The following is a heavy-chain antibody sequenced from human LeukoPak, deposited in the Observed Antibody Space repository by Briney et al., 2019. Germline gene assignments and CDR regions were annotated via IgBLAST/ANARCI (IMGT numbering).Heavy chain of an antibody. J-gene: IGHJ4*02. CDR1: GFTFSSYD. V-gene: IGHV3-23*01. D-gene: IGHD1-26*01. CDR2: ISGSGGST. CDR3: AKTGSSRFDY. Sequence: GGSLRLSCAASGFTFSSYDMSWVRQAPGKGLEWVSAISGSGGSTYYADSVKGRFTISRDNAKNSLYLQMNSLRAEDTAVYYCAKTGSSRFDYWGQGTLVTVSS.